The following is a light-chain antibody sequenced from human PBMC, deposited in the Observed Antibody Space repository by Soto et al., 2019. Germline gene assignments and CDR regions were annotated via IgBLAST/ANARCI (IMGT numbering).Light chain of an antibody. CDR3: QQYNSYPLT. CDR2: GAS. V-gene: IGKV1-17*01. J-gene: IGKJ5*01. Sequence: DIQMTQSPSSLSAFVGDRVTITGRASQGIRIDLGWCQQKPGKAPKRLIYGASSLQTGVPSRFSGSGSGTEFTLAISSLQPDDFATYYCQQYNSYPLTFGLGTRLEIK. CDR1: QGIRID.